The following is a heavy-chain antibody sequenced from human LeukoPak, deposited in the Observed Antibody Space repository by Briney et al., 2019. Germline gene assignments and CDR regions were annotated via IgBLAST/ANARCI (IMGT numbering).Heavy chain of an antibody. CDR1: GYPFGSYY. V-gene: IGHV1-2*02. CDR2: INSHSGAT. Sequence: GASVKVSCKASGYPFGSYYLFWVRQAPGQGLEWMGWINSHSGATNYAQNFQGRVTMTRDTAISTAYMELSSLRSDDTAVFYCARARGRYCSGGNCYSKHYFDYWGQGTLVTVSS. D-gene: IGHD2-15*01. J-gene: IGHJ4*02. CDR3: ARARGRYCSGGNCYSKHYFDY.